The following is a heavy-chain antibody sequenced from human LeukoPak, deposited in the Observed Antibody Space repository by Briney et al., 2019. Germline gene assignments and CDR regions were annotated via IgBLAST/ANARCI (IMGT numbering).Heavy chain of an antibody. V-gene: IGHV4-59*08. D-gene: IGHD1-26*01. CDR2: IYYSGST. J-gene: IGHJ4*02. Sequence: PSETLSLTCTVSGGSISSYYWSWIRQPPGKGLEWIGYIYYSGSTYYNPSLKSRVTISVDTSKNQFSLKLSSVTAADTAVYYCASKSGGSYYYFDYWGQGTLVTVSS. CDR3: ASKSGGSYYYFDY. CDR1: GGSISSYY.